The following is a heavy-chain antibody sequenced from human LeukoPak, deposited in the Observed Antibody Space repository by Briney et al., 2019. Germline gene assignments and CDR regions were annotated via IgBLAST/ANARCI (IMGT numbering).Heavy chain of an antibody. D-gene: IGHD7-27*01. J-gene: IGHJ4*02. CDR1: GDSTTNYY. V-gene: IGHV4-59*08. Sequence: SETLSLTCTVSGDSTTNYYWNWIRQPPGKGLEWIGYISYSGTTKYSPSLKSRVTMSIDTSNNQFSLKLTSVTAADTAMYFCARQVNWDYFDYWGQGPLVTVSS. CDR2: ISYSGTT. CDR3: ARQVNWDYFDY.